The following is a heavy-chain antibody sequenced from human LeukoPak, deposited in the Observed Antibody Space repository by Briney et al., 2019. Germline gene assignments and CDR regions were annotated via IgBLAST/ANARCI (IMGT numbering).Heavy chain of an antibody. Sequence: ASVKVSCKASEYTFTGYDMHWVRQAPGQGLEWMGWINPNSGGTNYAQKFQGRVTMTRDTSISTAYMELSRLRSDDTAVYYCAGSRGVRGVIPFDYWGQGTLVTVSS. D-gene: IGHD3-10*01. CDR2: INPNSGGT. CDR3: AGSRGVRGVIPFDY. J-gene: IGHJ4*02. V-gene: IGHV1-2*02. CDR1: EYTFTGYD.